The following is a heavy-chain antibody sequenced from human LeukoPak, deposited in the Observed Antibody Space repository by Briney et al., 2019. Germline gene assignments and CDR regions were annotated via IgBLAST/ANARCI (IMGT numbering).Heavy chain of an antibody. CDR1: GFTVSSNY. D-gene: IGHD5-24*01. CDR2: ISGSGGST. V-gene: IGHV3-23*01. Sequence: PGGSLRLSCAASGFTVSSNYMSWVRQAPGKGLEWVSAISGSGGSTYYADSVKGRFTISRDNSKNTLYLQMNSLRAEDTAVYYCAKDSTMATMAWRCYFDLWGRGTLVTVSS. CDR3: AKDSTMATMAWRCYFDL. J-gene: IGHJ2*01.